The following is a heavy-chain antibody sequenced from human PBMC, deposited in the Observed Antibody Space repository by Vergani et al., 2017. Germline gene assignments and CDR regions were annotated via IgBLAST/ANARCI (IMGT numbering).Heavy chain of an antibody. D-gene: IGHD6-13*01. CDR2: IYPGDSDT. CDR3: ARAHSSSWHDAFDI. Sequence: EVQLVQSGAEVQKPGESLKISCKGSGYSFTSYWIGWVRQMPGKGLEWMGIIYPGDSDTRYSPSFQVQVAISADKSISTAYLQWSSLKASDTAMSYCARAHSSSWHDAFDIWGQGTMVTVSS. V-gene: IGHV5-51*01. J-gene: IGHJ3*02. CDR1: GYSFTSYW.